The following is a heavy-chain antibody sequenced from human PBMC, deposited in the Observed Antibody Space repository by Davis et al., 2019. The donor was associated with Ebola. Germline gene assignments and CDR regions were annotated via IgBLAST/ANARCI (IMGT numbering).Heavy chain of an antibody. CDR2: ISYDGSNK. CDR1: GFTFSSYG. Sequence: GESLKISCAASGFTFSSYGMHWVRQAPGKGLEWVAVISYDGSNKYYADSVKGRFTISRDNSKNTLYLQMNSLRAEDTAVYYCARSRLGYCSGGSCYHGMDVWGKGTTVTVSS. V-gene: IGHV3-30*03. J-gene: IGHJ6*04. D-gene: IGHD2-15*01. CDR3: ARSRLGYCSGGSCYHGMDV.